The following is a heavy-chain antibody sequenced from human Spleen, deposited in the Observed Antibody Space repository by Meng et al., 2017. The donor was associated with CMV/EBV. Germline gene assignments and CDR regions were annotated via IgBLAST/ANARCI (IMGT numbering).Heavy chain of an antibody. V-gene: IGHV3-33*01. CDR1: GFFFSSCG. D-gene: IGHD5-24*01. CDR2: IRYDGSQK. J-gene: IGHJ4*02. CDR3: ARTSGDGFDY. Sequence: RSCAASGFFFSSCGMHWARQSPGKGLEWVAFIRYDGSQKYYADSVKGRFTISRDDSKNTLDLQMHSLRAEDTAVYYCARTSGDGFDYWGQGTLVTVSS.